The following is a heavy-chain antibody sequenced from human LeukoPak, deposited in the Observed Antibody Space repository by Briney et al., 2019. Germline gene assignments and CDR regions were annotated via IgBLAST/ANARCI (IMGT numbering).Heavy chain of an antibody. D-gene: IGHD3-10*01. J-gene: IGHJ6*02. CDR1: GGTFSSYA. CDR3: ARDRGVRGVITYYYGMDV. CDR2: IIPILGIA. V-gene: IGHV1-69*04. Sequence: SVKVSCKASGGTFSSYAISWVRQAPGQGLEWMGRIIPILGIANYAQKFQGRVTITADKSTSTAYMELSSLRSEDTAVYYCARDRGVRGVITYYYGMDVWGQGTTVTVSS.